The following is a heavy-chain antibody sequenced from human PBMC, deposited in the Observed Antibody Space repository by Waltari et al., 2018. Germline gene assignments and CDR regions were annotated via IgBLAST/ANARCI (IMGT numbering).Heavy chain of an antibody. CDR1: GFTSSTYT. J-gene: IGHJ4*02. CDR2: ISYEGSNK. D-gene: IGHD1-26*01. CDR3: ASRGVGAVD. Sequence: QVQLVESGGCVVQPGRSLRLSCAPPGFTSSTYTMPWVRQAPGKGLEWVAVISYEGSNKYYADSVKGRFTISRDNSKNTLYLQMNSLRAEDTAVYYCASRGVGAVDWGQGTLVTVSS. V-gene: IGHV3-30-3*01.